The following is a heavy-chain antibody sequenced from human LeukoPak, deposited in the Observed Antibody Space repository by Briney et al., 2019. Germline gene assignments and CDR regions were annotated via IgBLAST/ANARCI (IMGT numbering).Heavy chain of an antibody. D-gene: IGHD5-12*01. V-gene: IGHV3-21*01. Sequence: GGSLRLSCAASGFTFSSYSMNWVRQAPGKGLEWVSSISSSSSYIYYADSVKGRFTISRDNAKNSLYLQMNSLRAEDTAVYYCARKERLAGGYDIDYWGQGTLVTVSS. CDR1: GFTFSSYS. CDR2: ISSSSSYI. J-gene: IGHJ4*02. CDR3: ARKERLAGGYDIDY.